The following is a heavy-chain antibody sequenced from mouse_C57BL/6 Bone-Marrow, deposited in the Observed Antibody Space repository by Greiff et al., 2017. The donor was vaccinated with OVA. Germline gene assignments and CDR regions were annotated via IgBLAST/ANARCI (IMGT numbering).Heavy chain of an antibody. J-gene: IGHJ3*01. CDR3: ARGNYYGSSWFAY. V-gene: IGHV1-82*01. D-gene: IGHD1-1*01. Sequence: VKLQQSGPELVKPGASVKISCKASGYAFSSSWMNWVKQRPGKGLEWIGRIYPGDGDTNYNGKFKGKATLTADKSSSTAYMQLSSLTSEDSAVYFCARGNYYGSSWFAYWGQGTLVTVSA. CDR1: GYAFSSSW. CDR2: IYPGDGDT.